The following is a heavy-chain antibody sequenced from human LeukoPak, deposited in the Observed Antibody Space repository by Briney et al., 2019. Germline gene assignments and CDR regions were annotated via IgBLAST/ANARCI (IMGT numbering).Heavy chain of an antibody. CDR2: ISYDVSNK. CDR3: ATGDKMLTWRRTYNRFDP. Sequence: GGGLRLSCAASGFTFTSYAIHWVREAPGEGRGRGAVISYDVSNKYYADSVRGRFTISRDISKNTRYLQMKSLRAEDTAVYFCATGDKMLTWRRTYNRFDPWGQGTMVTVSS. V-gene: IGHV3-30*04. D-gene: IGHD3-16*01. CDR1: GFTFTSYA. J-gene: IGHJ5*02.